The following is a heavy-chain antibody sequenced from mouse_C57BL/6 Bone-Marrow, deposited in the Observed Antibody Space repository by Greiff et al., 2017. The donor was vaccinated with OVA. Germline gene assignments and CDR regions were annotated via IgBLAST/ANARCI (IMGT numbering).Heavy chain of an antibody. J-gene: IGHJ1*03. D-gene: IGHD2-1*01. CDR1: GYTFTSYW. Sequence: VQLQQPGTELVKPGASVKLSCKASGYTFTSYWMHWVKQRPGQGLEWIGNINPGNGGTNYNEKFKSKATLTVDKSSSTAYRQLSRRTSEDSAVYYCARGGVYYGNYWYFDVWGTGTTVTVSS. V-gene: IGHV1-53*01. CDR3: ARGGVYYGNYWYFDV. CDR2: INPGNGGT.